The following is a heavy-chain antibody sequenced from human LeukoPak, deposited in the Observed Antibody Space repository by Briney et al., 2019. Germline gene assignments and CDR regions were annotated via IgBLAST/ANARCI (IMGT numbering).Heavy chain of an antibody. CDR3: ARAILISSTSGNWFDP. Sequence: SETLSLTCTVSGGSISSYYWSWIRQPPGKGLEWIGYIYYSGSTNYNPSLKSRVTLSVDTSKNQFSLKLSSVTAADTAVYYCARAILISSTSGNWFDPWGQGTLVAVSS. J-gene: IGHJ5*02. CDR1: GGSISSYY. D-gene: IGHD2-2*01. V-gene: IGHV4-59*01. CDR2: IYYSGST.